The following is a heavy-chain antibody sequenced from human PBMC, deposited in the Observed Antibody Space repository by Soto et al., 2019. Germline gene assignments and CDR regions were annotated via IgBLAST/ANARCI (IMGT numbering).Heavy chain of an antibody. CDR1: GYTFINYY. CDR2: INPNGGST. Sequence: QVQLVQSGAEVKKPGASVKVSCKASGYTFINYYMHWVRQAPGQGLEWMGIINPNGGSTTYAQKFEGIVTLTRDTSTNTVNIELSSLRSEDTAVYYCAREKWLVRRNDPFDIWGQGTMVTVSS. J-gene: IGHJ3*02. V-gene: IGHV1-46*01. CDR3: AREKWLVRRNDPFDI. D-gene: IGHD6-19*01.